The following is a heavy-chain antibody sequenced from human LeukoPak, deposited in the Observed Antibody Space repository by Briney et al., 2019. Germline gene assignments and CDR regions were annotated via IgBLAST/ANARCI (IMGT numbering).Heavy chain of an antibody. D-gene: IGHD1-20*01. CDR1: GYTFIIYG. CDR2: ISANNGNT. CDR3: ARDLDNRNDLYYLDW. Sequence: ASMKVSCKASGYTFIIYGISWVRQAPGQGLEWMGRISANNGNTIYAQKLQGRVTMTADTSTSTAYMELRSLRSDDTAVYYCARDLDNRNDLYYLDWWGQGTLVTVSS. J-gene: IGHJ4*02. V-gene: IGHV1-18*01.